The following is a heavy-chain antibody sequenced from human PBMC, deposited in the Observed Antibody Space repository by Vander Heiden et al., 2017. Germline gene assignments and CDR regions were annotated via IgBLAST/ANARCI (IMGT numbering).Heavy chain of an antibody. V-gene: IGHV3-7*05. CDR1: GFTFSPFW. J-gene: IGHJ4*02. Sequence: EVQLVESGGGLVQPGGSLRLSCAASGFTFSPFWMSWVRQVPGKGLEWVAKINQDGREKNYGDSVKGRFTSARDNARNSLYLQMNSLRAEDMAVYYCARGGYSGYAIVWGQGTPVTVSS. CDR2: INQDGREK. CDR3: ARGGYSGYAIV. D-gene: IGHD5-12*01.